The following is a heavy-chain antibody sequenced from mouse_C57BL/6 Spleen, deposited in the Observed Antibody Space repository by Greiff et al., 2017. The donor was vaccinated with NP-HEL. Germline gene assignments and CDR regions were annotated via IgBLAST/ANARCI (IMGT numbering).Heavy chain of an antibody. Sequence: VQLQQSGPELVKPGASVKISCKASGYTFTDYYMNWVKQSHGKSLEWIGDINPNNGGTSYNQKFKGKATLTVDKSSSTAYMELRSLTSEDSAVYYCADSSGYGAYWGQGTLVTVSA. V-gene: IGHV1-26*01. CDR1: GYTFTDYY. CDR3: ADSSGYGAY. CDR2: INPNNGGT. D-gene: IGHD3-2*02. J-gene: IGHJ3*01.